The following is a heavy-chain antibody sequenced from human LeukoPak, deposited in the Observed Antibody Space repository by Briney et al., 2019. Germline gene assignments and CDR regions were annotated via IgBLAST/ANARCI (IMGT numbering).Heavy chain of an antibody. CDR1: GYTFTSYD. D-gene: IGHD3-10*01. CDR2: MNPNSGNA. V-gene: IGHV1-8*01. J-gene: IGHJ4*02. CDR3: AMVWGSVDY. Sequence: ASVKVSCKASGYTFTSYDINWVRQASGQGLEWMGWMNPNSGNAGYAQKFQGRITMTRNTFISTAYMELSSLTSEDTAVYYCAMVWGSVDYRGQGTLVTVSS.